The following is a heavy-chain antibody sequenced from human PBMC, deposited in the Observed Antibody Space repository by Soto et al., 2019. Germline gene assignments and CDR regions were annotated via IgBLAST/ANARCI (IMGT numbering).Heavy chain of an antibody. D-gene: IGHD3-3*01. CDR3: ASTWSGYYYFDS. J-gene: IGHJ4*02. Sequence: QVQLVESGGGVVQPGGSLRLSCAASGFTFSNYGMHWVRQAPGKGLEWVAVISYDGNNRYYGDSVKGRFTISRDNSKNTVYLQMNSQRVEDTAVYYCASTWSGYYYFDSWGQGTLVTVSS. CDR1: GFTFSNYG. CDR2: ISYDGNNR. V-gene: IGHV3-30*03.